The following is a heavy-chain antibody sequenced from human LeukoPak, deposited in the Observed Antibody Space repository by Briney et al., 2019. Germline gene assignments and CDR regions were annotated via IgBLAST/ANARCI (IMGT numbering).Heavy chain of an antibody. CDR3: AKYSGSYFGWAAIDY. CDR1: GFTFSSYA. CDR2: ISGSGGST. D-gene: IGHD1-26*01. Sequence: GGSLRLSCAASGFTFSSYAMSWVRQAPGKGLEWVSAISGSGGSTYYACSVKGRFTISRDNSKNTLYLQMNSLRAEDTAVYYCAKYSGSYFGWAAIDYWGQGTLVTVSS. V-gene: IGHV3-23*01. J-gene: IGHJ4*02.